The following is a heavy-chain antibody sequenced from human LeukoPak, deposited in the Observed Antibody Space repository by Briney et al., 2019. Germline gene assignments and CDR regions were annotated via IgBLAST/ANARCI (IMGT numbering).Heavy chain of an antibody. D-gene: IGHD3-3*01. Sequence: GSLRLSCAASGFTFSSYWMSWIRQPPGKGLEWIGYIYYSGSTNYNPSLKSRVTISVDTSKNQFSLKLSSVTAADTAVYYCARQKVARFHAFDIWGQGTMVTVSS. CDR2: IYYSGST. CDR1: GFTFSSYW. CDR3: ARQKVARFHAFDI. J-gene: IGHJ3*02. V-gene: IGHV4-59*08.